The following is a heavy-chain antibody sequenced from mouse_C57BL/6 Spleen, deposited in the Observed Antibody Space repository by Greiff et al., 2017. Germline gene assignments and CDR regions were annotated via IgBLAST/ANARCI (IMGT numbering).Heavy chain of an antibody. D-gene: IGHD4-1*01. CDR3: ARNWDY. J-gene: IGHJ2*01. CDR2: IDPANGNT. CDR1: GFNFKNTY. Sequence: EVKLMESVAELVRPGASVKLTCTASGFNFKNTYMDWVKQRPEQGLEWIGRIDPANGNTKYAPKFQGKATITADKTSNTAYLLLSSRTSEDAAIYYCARNWDYWGQGTTVTVSS. V-gene: IGHV14-3*01.